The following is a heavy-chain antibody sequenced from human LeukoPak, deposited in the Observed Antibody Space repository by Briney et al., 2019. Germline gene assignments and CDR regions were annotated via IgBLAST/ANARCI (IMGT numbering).Heavy chain of an antibody. J-gene: IGHJ4*02. D-gene: IGHD3-10*01. Sequence: GGSLRLSCAASGFTFSNAWMSWVRQAPGKGLEWVGRIKSKTDGGTTDYAAPVKGRFTISRDDSKNTLYLQMNSLKTEDTAVYYCTNRITMVRGVIHDDWGQGTLVTVSS. CDR1: GFTFSNAW. CDR3: TNRITMVRGVIHDD. V-gene: IGHV3-15*01. CDR2: IKSKTDGGTT.